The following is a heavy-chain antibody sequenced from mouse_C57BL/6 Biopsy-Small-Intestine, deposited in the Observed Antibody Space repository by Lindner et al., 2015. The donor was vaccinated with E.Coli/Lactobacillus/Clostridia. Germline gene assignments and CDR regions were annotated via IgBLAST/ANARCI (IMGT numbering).Heavy chain of an antibody. Sequence: SVKVSCKASGGFFDSYTIAWVRQAPGKGLEWVGGNIPMFETTNYSQKFLGRVTITADDSTSTAYMELSSLTSEDTAVYYCARGAEEYSSSPYLDSWGQGTVVTVSS. V-gene: IGHV1-74*01. J-gene: IGHJ4*01. CDR1: GGFFDSYT. CDR2: NIPMFETT. CDR3: ARGAEEYSSSPYLDS. D-gene: IGHD6-1*01.